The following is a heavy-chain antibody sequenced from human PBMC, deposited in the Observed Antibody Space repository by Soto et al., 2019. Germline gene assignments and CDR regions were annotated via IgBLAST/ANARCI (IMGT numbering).Heavy chain of an antibody. D-gene: IGHD2-2*01. CDR2: IYYSGST. V-gene: IGHV4-30-4*01. Sequence: SETLSLTCTVSGGSIRSGDYYWSWIRQPPGKGLEWIGYIYYSGSTYYNPSLKSRVTISVDTSKNQFSLKLSSVTAADTAVYYCARGIVVVPAAIEAVDYWGQGTLVTVSS. CDR3: ARGIVVVPAAIEAVDY. CDR1: GGSIRSGDYY. J-gene: IGHJ4*02.